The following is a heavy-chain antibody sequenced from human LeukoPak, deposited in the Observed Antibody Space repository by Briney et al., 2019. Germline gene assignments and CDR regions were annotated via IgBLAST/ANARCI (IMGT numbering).Heavy chain of an antibody. CDR2: ISISSTTI. V-gene: IGHV3-48*02. Sequence: GGSLRLSCVASGFTFSSSSMNWVRQAPGKGLEWVSYISISSTTIYYADSVKGRFTISRDNAKNSLYLQMNSLRDEDTAVYYCARGLWYSSSWYNFDYWGQGTLVTVSS. CDR3: ARGLWYSSSWYNFDY. D-gene: IGHD6-13*01. J-gene: IGHJ4*02. CDR1: GFTFSSSS.